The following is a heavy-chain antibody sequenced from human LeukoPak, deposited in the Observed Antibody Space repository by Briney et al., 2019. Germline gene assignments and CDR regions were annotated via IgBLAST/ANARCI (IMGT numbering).Heavy chain of an antibody. V-gene: IGHV1-18*01. J-gene: IGHJ5*02. Sequence: ASVKVSCMASGYTFADYGISWVRQAPGQGLEWMGWISAYNGNTNYAQKLQGRVTMTTDTSTSTVYMELRSLRSDDTAVYYCARAYYDFWTGYLNWFDPWGQGTLVTVSS. D-gene: IGHD3-3*01. CDR2: ISAYNGNT. CDR3: ARAYYDFWTGYLNWFDP. CDR1: GYTFADYG.